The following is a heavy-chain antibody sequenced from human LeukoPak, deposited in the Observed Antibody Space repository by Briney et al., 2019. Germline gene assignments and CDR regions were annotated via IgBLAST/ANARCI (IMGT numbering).Heavy chain of an antibody. D-gene: IGHD4-17*01. V-gene: IGHV4-30-2*01. CDR3: ARHGDYGLNAFDI. CDR1: GGSISSGGYS. J-gene: IGHJ3*02. Sequence: SETLSLTCAVSGGSISSGGYSWSWIRQPPGKGLEWIGYIYHSGSTYYNPSLKSRVTISVDRSKNQFSLKLSCVTAADTAVYYCARHGDYGLNAFDIWGQGTMVTVSS. CDR2: IYHSGST.